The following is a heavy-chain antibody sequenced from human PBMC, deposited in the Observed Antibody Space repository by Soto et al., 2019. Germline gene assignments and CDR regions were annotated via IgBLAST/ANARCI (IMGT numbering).Heavy chain of an antibody. CDR1: GGSISSYY. Sequence: QVQLQESGPGLVKHSETLSLTCTVSGGSISSYYWSWIRQPPGKGLEWIGYIYYSGSTNYNPSLKSQVTISVDTSKNQFSLKLSSVTAADTAVYYCARGHSSGWIDAFDIWCQGTMVTVSS. D-gene: IGHD6-19*01. CDR3: ARGHSSGWIDAFDI. V-gene: IGHV4-59*01. CDR2: IYYSGST. J-gene: IGHJ3*02.